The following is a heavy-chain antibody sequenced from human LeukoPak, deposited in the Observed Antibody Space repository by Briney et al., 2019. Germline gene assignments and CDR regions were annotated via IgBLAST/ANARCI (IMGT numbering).Heavy chain of an antibody. Sequence: SETVSLTCAVYGGSFSGYYLSWMRQPPGKGREWMGEINHSGSTNYNPSLKSRFTISVDTSKNQFSLRLRSATAADAAVYCGAIGDILTGSVPLDYWGQGTLVTVSS. V-gene: IGHV4-34*01. CDR2: INHSGST. D-gene: IGHD3-9*01. CDR3: AIGDILTGSVPLDY. CDR1: GGSFSGYY. J-gene: IGHJ4*02.